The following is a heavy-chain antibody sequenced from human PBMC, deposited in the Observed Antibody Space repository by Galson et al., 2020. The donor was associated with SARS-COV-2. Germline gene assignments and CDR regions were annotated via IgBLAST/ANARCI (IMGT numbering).Heavy chain of an antibody. CDR3: ARVGRTIFYGMDV. V-gene: IGHV1-8*01. CDR1: GYSFTTYD. Sequence: ASVKVSCKTSGYSFTTYDINWVRQGSGQGLEWMGWMDSKSGNTGYAQKFQGRVTMTRDTSINTAYMDLNNLTSGDTAVYYCARVGRTIFYGMDVWGQGTTVTFSS. D-gene: IGHD3-3*02. J-gene: IGHJ6*02. CDR2: MDSKSGNT.